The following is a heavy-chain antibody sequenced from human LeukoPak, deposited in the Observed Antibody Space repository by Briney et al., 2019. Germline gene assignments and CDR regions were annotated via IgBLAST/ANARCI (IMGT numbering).Heavy chain of an antibody. Sequence: ASVKVSCKASGYTFTSYYMHWVRQAPGQGLEWMGIINPSGGSTGYAQKFQGRVTMTRDTSTSTVYMKLSSLRSEDTAVYYCARDRITMIVVPKRNWFDPWGQGTLVTVSS. CDR1: GYTFTSYY. CDR2: INPSGGST. J-gene: IGHJ5*02. V-gene: IGHV1-46*01. D-gene: IGHD3-22*01. CDR3: ARDRITMIVVPKRNWFDP.